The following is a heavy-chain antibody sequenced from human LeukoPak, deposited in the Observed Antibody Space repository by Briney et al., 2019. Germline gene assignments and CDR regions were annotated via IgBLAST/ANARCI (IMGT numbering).Heavy chain of an antibody. J-gene: IGHJ4*02. CDR3: ARKGVSDLYYFDS. D-gene: IGHD3-16*01. V-gene: IGHV4-59*08. Sequence: SETLSLTCTVSGGSITSYYWSWIRQPPGKGLEWIGYIYYSGSTNYNPSLKSRVTISVDTSKTQFSLKLRSVTAADTAVYYCARKGVSDLYYFDSWGQGTLVTVSS. CDR2: IYYSGST. CDR1: GGSITSYY.